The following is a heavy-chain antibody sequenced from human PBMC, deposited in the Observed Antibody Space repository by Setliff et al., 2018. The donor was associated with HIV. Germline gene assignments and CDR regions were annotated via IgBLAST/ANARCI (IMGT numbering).Heavy chain of an antibody. CDR1: GYSISSGYY. CDR2: IYHTGIT. Sequence: KLSETLSLTCTVSGYSISSGYYWGWIRQPPGKGLEWIGSIYHTGITYDNPSLKSRVTISVDTSKNQISLRLSSVTAADTAVYYCARLSGGMVPNYWGQGTLVTVSS. J-gene: IGHJ4*02. V-gene: IGHV4-38-2*02. CDR3: ARLSGGMVPNY. D-gene: IGHD3-10*01.